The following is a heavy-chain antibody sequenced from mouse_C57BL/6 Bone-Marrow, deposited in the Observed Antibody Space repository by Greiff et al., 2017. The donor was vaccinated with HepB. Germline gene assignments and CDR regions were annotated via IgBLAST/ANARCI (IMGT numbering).Heavy chain of an antibody. D-gene: IGHD1-1*01. CDR3: ANYYGSSYTGGY. CDR1: GYTFTSYG. J-gene: IGHJ2*01. CDR2: IHPNSGST. V-gene: IGHV1-81*01. Sequence: VQLQQSGAELARPGASVKLSCKASGYTFTSYGISWVKQRTGQGLEWIGMIHPNSGSTNYNEKFKSKATLTVDKSSSTAYMQLSSLTSEDSAVYYCANYYGSSYTGGYWGQGTTLTVSS.